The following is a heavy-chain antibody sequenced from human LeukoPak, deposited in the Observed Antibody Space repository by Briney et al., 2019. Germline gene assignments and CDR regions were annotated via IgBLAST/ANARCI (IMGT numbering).Heavy chain of an antibody. V-gene: IGHV1-2*02. Sequence: GASVKVSCKASGYTFTGYYMHWVRRAPGQGREWMGGINPNSGGTNYAQKFQGRVTMNRDTSISTAYMELSRLRSDDTAVYYCASSLDIVVVPAAISLDYWGQGTLVTVSS. D-gene: IGHD2-2*03. J-gene: IGHJ4*02. CDR2: INPNSGGT. CDR3: ASSLDIVVVPAAISLDY. CDR1: GYTFTGYY.